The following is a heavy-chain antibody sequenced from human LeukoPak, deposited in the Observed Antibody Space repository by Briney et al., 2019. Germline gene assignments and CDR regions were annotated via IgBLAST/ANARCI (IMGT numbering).Heavy chain of an antibody. CDR3: ARVPATVTRPYSWFDP. CDR2: INTNTGNP. D-gene: IGHD4-11*01. CDR1: GYTFTSYA. Sequence: ASVKVSCKASGYTFTSYAMNWVRQAPGQGLEWMGWINTNTGNPTYAQGFTGRFVFSLDTSVSTAYLQISSLKAEDTAVYYCARVPATVTRPYSWFDPWGQGTLVTVSS. J-gene: IGHJ5*02. V-gene: IGHV7-4-1*02.